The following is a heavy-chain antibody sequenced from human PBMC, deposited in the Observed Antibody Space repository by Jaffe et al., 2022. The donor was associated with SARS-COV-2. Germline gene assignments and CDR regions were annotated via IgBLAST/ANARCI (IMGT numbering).Heavy chain of an antibody. D-gene: IGHD1-26*01. Sequence: QVQLQESGPGLVKPSETLSLTCTVSGGSVSSGSYYWSWIRQPPGKGLEWIGYIYYSGSTNYNPSLKSRVTISVDTSKNQFSLKLSSVTAADTAVYYCARAYWSGSPPLIDYWGQGTLVTVSS. CDR3: ARAYWSGSPPLIDY. V-gene: IGHV4-61*01. J-gene: IGHJ4*02. CDR2: IYYSGST. CDR1: GGSVSSGSYY.